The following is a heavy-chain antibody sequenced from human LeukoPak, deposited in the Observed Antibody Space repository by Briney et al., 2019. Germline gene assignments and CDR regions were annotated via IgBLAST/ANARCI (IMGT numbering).Heavy chain of an antibody. CDR1: GGSISSYY. D-gene: IGHD6-13*01. J-gene: IGHJ4*02. CDR3: ARVTAGNFDY. CDR2: IYYSGST. Sequence: SETLSLTCTVSGGSISSYYWSWIRQPPGKGLVWIGYIYYSGSTNYNPSLKSRVTISVDKSKNQFSLKLSSVTAADTAVYYCARVTAGNFDYWGQGTLVTVSS. V-gene: IGHV4-59*12.